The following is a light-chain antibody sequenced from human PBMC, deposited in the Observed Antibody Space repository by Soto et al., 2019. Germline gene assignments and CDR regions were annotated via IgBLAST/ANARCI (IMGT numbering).Light chain of an antibody. CDR2: DVT. J-gene: IGLJ1*01. Sequence: QSVLTQPRSVSASPGQSGTISYTGSGSDVGGSNHVFWYQHHQGKAPKFIIYDVTKRPSGVPDRFSVSKSGNTASPTISGRQAEDAATYYCQSYAGTYTIGFGTGTEVTVL. CDR3: QSYAGTYTIG. V-gene: IGLV2-11*01. CDR1: GSDVGGSNH.